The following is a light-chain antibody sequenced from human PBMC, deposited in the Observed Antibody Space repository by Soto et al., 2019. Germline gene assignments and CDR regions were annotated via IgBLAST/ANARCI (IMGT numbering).Light chain of an antibody. CDR3: MQVLQTPLT. CDR1: QSLLHSNGYNY. V-gene: IGKV2-28*01. Sequence: DIVMTQSPVSLSVTPGEPASISCRSSQSLLHSNGYNYFGWFLQKPGQSPQLLIYLGSGRASGVPDRFSGSGSGTDFTLKISRVEAEDVGVYYCMQVLQTPLTFGGGTKVEIK. CDR2: LGS. J-gene: IGKJ4*01.